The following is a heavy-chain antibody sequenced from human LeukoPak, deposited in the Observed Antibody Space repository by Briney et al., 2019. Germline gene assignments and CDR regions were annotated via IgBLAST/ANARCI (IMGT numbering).Heavy chain of an antibody. CDR1: GFTFSNYW. CDR2: INQDGSEK. V-gene: IGHV3-7*02. D-gene: IGHD5-24*01. J-gene: IGHJ4*02. CDR3: AIGRDGHFDY. Sequence: GGSLRLSCAVSGFTFSNYWMGWVRQAPGKGLEWVANINQDGSEKYYVDSVKGRFTISRDNAKKSLYLQMNSLRAEDTAVYYCAIGRDGHFDYWGQGTLVTVS.